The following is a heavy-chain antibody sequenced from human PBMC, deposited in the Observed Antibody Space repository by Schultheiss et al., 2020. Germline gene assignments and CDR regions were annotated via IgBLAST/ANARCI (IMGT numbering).Heavy chain of an antibody. J-gene: IGHJ6*03. CDR2: VYYTGTT. V-gene: IGHV4-34*01. CDR1: GGSFSGYY. Sequence: SQTLSLTCAVYGGSFSGYYWSWIRQPPGKGLECIGTVYYTGTTYYNPSLKSRVTISLDTSKNQFSLKLSSVTAADTAVYYCARGFRPRYYYYYMDVWGKGTTVTVSS. CDR3: ARGFRPRYYYYYMDV. D-gene: IGHD2/OR15-2a*01.